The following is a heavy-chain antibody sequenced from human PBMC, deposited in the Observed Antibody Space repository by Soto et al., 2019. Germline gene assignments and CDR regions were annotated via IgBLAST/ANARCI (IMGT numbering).Heavy chain of an antibody. CDR3: ARISRVPAKGRNSGMDV. Sequence: GESLKISCKCSGYTFTDYCIAWVRQMPWKGLEWMGMIYPGDSDTRYSPSFQGQGTISADKSMTTAYLQWNSLKASDTAMYYCARISRVPAKGRNSGMDVWGQGTPVTVYS. J-gene: IGHJ6*02. V-gene: IGHV5-51*01. D-gene: IGHD2-15*01. CDR1: GYTFTDYC. CDR2: IYPGDSDT.